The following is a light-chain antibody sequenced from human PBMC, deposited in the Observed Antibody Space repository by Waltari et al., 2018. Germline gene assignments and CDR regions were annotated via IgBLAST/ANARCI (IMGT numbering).Light chain of an antibody. J-gene: IGKJ2*01. CDR1: QSALYSSNNKNY. CDR2: WAS. V-gene: IGKV4-1*01. CDR3: QQYYSTPPMYS. Sequence: IVVNQSPVLLAVSLGVGATVHCNSIQSALYSSNNKNYLAWYQQKPGQPPKLLIYWASTRESGVPDRFSGSGSGTDFTLTSSSLQAEDVAVYYCQQYYSTPPMYSFGQGTKLEIK.